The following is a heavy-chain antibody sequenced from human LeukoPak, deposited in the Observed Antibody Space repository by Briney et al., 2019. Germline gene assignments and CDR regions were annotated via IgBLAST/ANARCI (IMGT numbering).Heavy chain of an antibody. Sequence: PGGSLRLSCAASGFTFSSHAMSWVRQAPGKGLEWVSTIRGSDGYTYYADFVKGRFTISRDNSKNTLRLQMNSLRAEDTAVYYCAGPMTTYFDYWAREPWSPSPQ. V-gene: IGHV3-23*01. J-gene: IGHJ4*02. CDR2: IRGSDGYT. CDR1: GFTFSSHA. CDR3: AGPMTTYFDY.